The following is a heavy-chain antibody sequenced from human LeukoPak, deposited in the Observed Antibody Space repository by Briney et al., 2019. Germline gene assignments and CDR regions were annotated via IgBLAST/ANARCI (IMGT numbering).Heavy chain of an antibody. J-gene: IGHJ4*02. CDR1: AFTFSNYA. Sequence: PGGSLRLSCAASAFTFSNYAMTWVRQAPGKGLEWVSIIWYDGSNKYYADSVKGRFTISRDNSKNTLYLQMDSLRVEDTAVYYCARSREHGAGTYDSYYFDYWGQGALVTVSS. V-gene: IGHV3-33*08. CDR2: IWYDGSNK. CDR3: ARSREHGAGTYDSYYFDY. D-gene: IGHD3-10*01.